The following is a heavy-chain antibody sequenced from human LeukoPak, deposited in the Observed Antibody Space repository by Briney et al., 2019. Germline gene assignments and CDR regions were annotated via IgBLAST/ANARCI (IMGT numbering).Heavy chain of an antibody. CDR2: ISGSGGST. J-gene: IGHJ4*02. Sequence: AISGSGGSTYYADSVKGRFTISRDNAKNSLYLQMNSLRAEDTAVYYCARDLGYSSGPNYWGQGTRVTVSS. V-gene: IGHV3-23*01. CDR3: ARDLGYSSGPNY. D-gene: IGHD6-19*01.